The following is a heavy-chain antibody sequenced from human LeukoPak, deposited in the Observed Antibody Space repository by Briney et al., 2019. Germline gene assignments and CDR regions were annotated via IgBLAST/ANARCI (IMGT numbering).Heavy chain of an antibody. V-gene: IGHV1-46*01. J-gene: IGHJ4*02. CDR2: INPSGGST. D-gene: IGHD6-19*01. CDR3: ATSESAASSGWLFDY. Sequence: ASVKVSCKASGYTFTSYYMHWVRQAPGQGLEWMGIINPSGGSTSYAQEFQGRVTMTRDTSTSTVYMELSSLRSEDTAVYYCATSESAASSGWLFDYWGQGTLVTVSS. CDR1: GYTFTSYY.